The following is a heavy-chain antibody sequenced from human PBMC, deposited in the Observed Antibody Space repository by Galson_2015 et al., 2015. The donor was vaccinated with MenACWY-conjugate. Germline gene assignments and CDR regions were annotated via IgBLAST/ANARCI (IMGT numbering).Heavy chain of an antibody. CDR1: GFTFSSYG. J-gene: IGHJ4*02. Sequence: SLRLSCAASGFTFSSYGMHWVRQAPGKGLEWVAVISYDGSNKYYADSVKGRFTISRDNSKNTLYLQMNSLRAEDTAVYYCARTSRSRQEDYWGQGTLVTVSS. D-gene: IGHD3-10*01. V-gene: IGHV3-30*03. CDR3: ARTSRSRQEDY. CDR2: ISYDGSNK.